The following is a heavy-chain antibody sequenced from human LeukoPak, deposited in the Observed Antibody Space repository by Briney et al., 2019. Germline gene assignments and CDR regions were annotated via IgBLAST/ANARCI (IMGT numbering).Heavy chain of an antibody. Sequence: GRSLRLSCAAFGFTFSDYYMSWIRQAPGKGLEWVSYISSSGSTIYYADSVKGRFTISRDNAKNSLYLQMNSLRAEDTAVYYCARGAIFGVVIIHYMDVWGKGTTVTVSS. CDR3: ARGAIFGVVIIHYMDV. J-gene: IGHJ6*03. CDR2: ISSSGSTI. V-gene: IGHV3-11*01. D-gene: IGHD3-3*01. CDR1: GFTFSDYY.